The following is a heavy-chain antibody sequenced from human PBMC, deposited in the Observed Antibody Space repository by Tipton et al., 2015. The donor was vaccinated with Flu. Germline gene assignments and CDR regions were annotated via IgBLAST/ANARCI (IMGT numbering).Heavy chain of an antibody. CDR2: IYYSGST. Sequence: LRLSCTVSGGSISSYYWSWIRQPPGKGLEWIGYIYYSGSTNYNPSLKSRVTISVDTSKNQFSLKLSSVTAADTAVYYCARDGDRYCSSTSCYLGGWFDPWGQGTLVTVSS. CDR3: ARDGDRYCSSTSCYLGGWFDP. CDR1: GGSISSYY. D-gene: IGHD2-2*01. J-gene: IGHJ5*02. V-gene: IGHV4-59*01.